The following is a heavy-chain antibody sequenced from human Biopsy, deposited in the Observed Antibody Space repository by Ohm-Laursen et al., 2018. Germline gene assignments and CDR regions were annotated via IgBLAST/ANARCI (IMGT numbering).Heavy chain of an antibody. V-gene: IGHV4-39*01. CDR1: GGSIRGSTYY. Sequence: TLSLTCHVSGGSIRGSTYYWGWIRQTPGKGLEWIGSVYFSGNTYYNPSLGGRVTISVDTSKNQFSLKLISVTAADTALYYCARRLVYPVFGSWAKGTLVTVSS. CDR3: ARRLVYPVFGS. CDR2: VYFSGNT. J-gene: IGHJ4*02. D-gene: IGHD5/OR15-5a*01.